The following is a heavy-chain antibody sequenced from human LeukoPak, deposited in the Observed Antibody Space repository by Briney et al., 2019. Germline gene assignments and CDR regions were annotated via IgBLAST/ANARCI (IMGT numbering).Heavy chain of an antibody. D-gene: IGHD1-1*01. Sequence: PGGSLRLSCAASGFTFSSYSMKWVRQAPGKGLEWVSSISSSSGYIYYADSVKGRFTISRDNAKNSLFLQMNSLRAEDTAVYYCVRCTFVLHKRCSAFDVWGQGTMVTVSA. CDR1: GFTFSSYS. CDR2: ISSSSGYI. V-gene: IGHV3-21*01. CDR3: VRCTFVLHKRCSAFDV. J-gene: IGHJ3*01.